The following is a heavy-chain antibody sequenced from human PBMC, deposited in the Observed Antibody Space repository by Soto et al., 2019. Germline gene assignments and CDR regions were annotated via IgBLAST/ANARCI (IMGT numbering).Heavy chain of an antibody. CDR1: GGSFTSNNW. V-gene: IGHV4-4*02. D-gene: IGHD1-7*01. CDR3: ASRDTGTSVDY. J-gene: IGHJ4*02. Sequence: LSLTCAVSGGSFTSNNWWTWVRQPPGQGLEWIGEIYRTGSTNYNPSLKSRVTISLDKSENQFSLKVTSLTAADTAVYYCASRDTGTSVDYWGQGTLVTVSS. CDR2: IYRTGST.